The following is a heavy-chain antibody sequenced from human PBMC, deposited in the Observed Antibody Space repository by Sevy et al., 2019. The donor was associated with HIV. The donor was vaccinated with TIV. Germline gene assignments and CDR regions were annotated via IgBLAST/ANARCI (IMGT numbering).Heavy chain of an antibody. Sequence: GGSLRLSCAASGFTFSTYTMNWVRQAPGKGLEWVSSISFSSNYIYYADSVKGRFTISRENAKNSLYLQLSSLRAEDTAVYYCARPYGSGSWEAFDIWGQGTMVTVSS. J-gene: IGHJ3*02. CDR2: ISFSSNYI. D-gene: IGHD3-10*01. V-gene: IGHV3-21*01. CDR1: GFTFSTYT. CDR3: ARPYGSGSWEAFDI.